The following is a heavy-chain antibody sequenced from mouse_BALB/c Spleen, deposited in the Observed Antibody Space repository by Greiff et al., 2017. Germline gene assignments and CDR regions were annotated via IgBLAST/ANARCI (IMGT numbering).Heavy chain of an antibody. V-gene: IGHV2-6-7*01. Sequence: QVQLQQSGPGLVAPSQSLSITCTVSGFSLTGYSVNWVRQPPGKGLEWLGMIWGDGSTDYNSALKSRLSISKDNSKSQVFLKMNSLQTDDTARYYCARLWYPFYAMDYWGQGTSVTVSS. J-gene: IGHJ4*01. CDR2: IWGDGST. CDR3: ARLWYPFYAMDY. D-gene: IGHD2-1*01. CDR1: GFSLTGYS.